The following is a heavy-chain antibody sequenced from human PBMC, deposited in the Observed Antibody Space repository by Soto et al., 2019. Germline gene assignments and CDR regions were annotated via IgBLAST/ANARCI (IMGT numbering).Heavy chain of an antibody. CDR2: MYNTGST. D-gene: IGHD2-21*02. V-gene: IGHV4-59*01. CDR3: ARDLWGYCGTDCYPLDV. Sequence: QVQLQESGPGLVKPSETLSLTCTVSGGSISGYYWSWIRQPPGKGLEWIGYMYNTGSTVYNPSFNSRVTISVDTSKNQFSLKLNSVTAADTAVYYGARDLWGYCGTDCYPLDVWGQGTTVTVSS. J-gene: IGHJ6*02. CDR1: GGSISGYY.